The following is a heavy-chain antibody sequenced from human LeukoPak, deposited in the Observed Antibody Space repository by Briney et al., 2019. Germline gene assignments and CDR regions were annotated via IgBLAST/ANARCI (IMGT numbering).Heavy chain of an antibody. CDR2: IYNSGST. Sequence: PSETLSLTCSVSGASISSQYWTWIRQAPGKGLEWIGYIYNSGSTNYNPSLKSRGTISIDTSKNQFSLRLTSVTAADTAVYYCARRRIDSMYNWFDPWGQGTLVIVSS. CDR3: ARRRIDSMYNWFDP. V-gene: IGHV4-59*11. D-gene: IGHD2-21*01. CDR1: GASISSQY. J-gene: IGHJ5*02.